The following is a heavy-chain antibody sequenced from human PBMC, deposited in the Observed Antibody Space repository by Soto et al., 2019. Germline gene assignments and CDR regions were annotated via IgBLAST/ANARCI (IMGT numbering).Heavy chain of an antibody. Sequence: GESLKISCKGSGYSFTSYWISWVRQMPGKVLEWMGRIDPSDSYTNYSPSFQGHVTISADKSISTAYLQWSSLKASDTAMYYCARRHYDFWSGYTDGMDVWGQGTTVNVSS. CDR1: GYSFTSYW. CDR2: IDPSDSYT. CDR3: ARRHYDFWSGYTDGMDV. J-gene: IGHJ6*02. V-gene: IGHV5-10-1*01. D-gene: IGHD3-3*01.